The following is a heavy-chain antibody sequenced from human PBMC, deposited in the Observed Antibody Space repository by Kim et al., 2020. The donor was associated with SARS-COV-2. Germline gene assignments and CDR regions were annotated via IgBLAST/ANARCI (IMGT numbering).Heavy chain of an antibody. Sequence: NRGGTRFSQKFKGRVTVTRDTSISTAYMELSGLGSDDTAVYYCSKSRAFDYWGQGTLVTVSS. CDR2: NRGGT. D-gene: IGHD1-26*01. J-gene: IGHJ4*02. V-gene: IGHV1-2*02. CDR3: SKSRAFDY.